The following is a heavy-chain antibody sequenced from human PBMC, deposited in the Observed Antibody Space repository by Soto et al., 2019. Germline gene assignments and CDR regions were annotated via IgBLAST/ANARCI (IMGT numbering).Heavy chain of an antibody. CDR1: GGTFSSYA. J-gene: IGHJ3*02. V-gene: IGHV1-69*13. D-gene: IGHD1-26*01. CDR3: AGPRIVGATRAFDI. Sequence: SVKVSCKASGGTFSSYAISWVRQAPGQGLEWMGGIIPIFGTANYAQKFQGRVTITADESTSTAYMELSSLRSEDTAVYYCAGPRIVGATRAFDIWGQGTMVTLSS. CDR2: IIPIFGTA.